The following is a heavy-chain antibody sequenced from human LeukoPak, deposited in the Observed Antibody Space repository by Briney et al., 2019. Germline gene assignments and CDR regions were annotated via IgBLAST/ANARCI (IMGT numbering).Heavy chain of an antibody. Sequence: SGTLSLTCAVSGGSITSSNWWSWVRQPPGKGLEWIGEIYHGGSTTYNPSLKSRVTISVDTSKNQFSLKLSSVTAADTAVYYCARVRGDTAMVLDYWGQGTLVTVSS. D-gene: IGHD5-18*01. CDR1: GGSITSSNW. V-gene: IGHV4-4*02. CDR2: IYHGGST. CDR3: ARVRGDTAMVLDY. J-gene: IGHJ4*02.